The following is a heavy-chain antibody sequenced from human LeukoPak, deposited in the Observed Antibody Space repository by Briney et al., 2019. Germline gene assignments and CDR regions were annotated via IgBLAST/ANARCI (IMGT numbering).Heavy chain of an antibody. V-gene: IGHV3-21*01. CDR2: ISSRSTYI. J-gene: IGHJ5*02. CDR1: GFTFSSYS. Sequence: GGSLRLSCAASGFTFSSYSMNWVRQAPGKGLEWVSSISSRSTYIYHADSVKGRFTISRDNAKNSLYLQMNSLRAEDTAVYYCARSNSGYDGSWFDPWGQGTLVTVSS. CDR3: ARSNSGYDGSWFDP. D-gene: IGHD5-12*01.